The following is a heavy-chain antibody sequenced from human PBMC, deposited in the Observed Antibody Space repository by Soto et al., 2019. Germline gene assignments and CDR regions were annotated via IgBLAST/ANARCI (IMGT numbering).Heavy chain of an antibody. CDR1: GGSISSGGYY. CDR2: IYYSWST. Sequence: PSETLSLTCTVSGGSISSGGYYWSWIRQHPGKGLEWIGYIYYSWSTYYNPSLKSRVTISVDTSKNQFSLKLSSVTAADTAVYYCARAYHWNYDNRYYFSYWGQGTLVTGSS. V-gene: IGHV4-31*03. J-gene: IGHJ4*02. CDR3: ARAYHWNYDNRYYFSY. D-gene: IGHD1-7*01.